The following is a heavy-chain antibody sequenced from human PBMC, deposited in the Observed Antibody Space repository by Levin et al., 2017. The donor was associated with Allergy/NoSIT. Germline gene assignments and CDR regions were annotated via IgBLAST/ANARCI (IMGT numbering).Heavy chain of an antibody. D-gene: IGHD4-17*01. V-gene: IGHV3-7*01. CDR1: GFTFSGYW. J-gene: IGHJ4*02. CDR2: IKPDGIEK. Sequence: GESLKISCAASGFTFSGYWMSWVRQAPGKGLECVANIKPDGIEKNYVDSVKGRFTISRDNAKNSLYLQMNSLRAEDTAVYYCARLGVTTHGYWGQGTLVTVSS. CDR3: ARLGVTTHGY.